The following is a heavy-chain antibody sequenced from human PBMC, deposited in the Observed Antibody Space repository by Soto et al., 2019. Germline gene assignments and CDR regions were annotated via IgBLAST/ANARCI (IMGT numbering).Heavy chain of an antibody. CDR1: QFTFSTFA. J-gene: IGHJ4*02. V-gene: IGHV3-23*01. CDR3: VKGGWVEF. D-gene: IGHD3-10*01. CDR2: ISEAGDST. Sequence: EVQLLESGGGLVQPGGSLRLSCAASQFTFSTFAMSWVRQAPGKGLEWVSFISEAGDSTHYADSVKGRFTISRDNSKNTLYRQMNSLRAEDRALYHGVKGGWVEFWGQGALVTVSS.